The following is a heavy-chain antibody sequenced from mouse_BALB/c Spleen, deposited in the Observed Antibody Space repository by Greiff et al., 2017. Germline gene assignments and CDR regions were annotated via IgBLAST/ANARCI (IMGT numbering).Heavy chain of an antibody. CDR3: AREENYYGSSAWFAY. CDR1: GFTFSSYG. D-gene: IGHD1-1*01. V-gene: IGHV5-6-3*01. CDR2: INSNGGST. Sequence: DVHLVESGGGLVQPGGSLKLSCAASGFTFSSYGMSWVRQTPDKRLELVATINSNGGSTYYPDSVKGRFTISRDNAKNTLYLQMSSLKSEDTAMYYCAREENYYGSSAWFAYWGQGTLVTVSA. J-gene: IGHJ3*01.